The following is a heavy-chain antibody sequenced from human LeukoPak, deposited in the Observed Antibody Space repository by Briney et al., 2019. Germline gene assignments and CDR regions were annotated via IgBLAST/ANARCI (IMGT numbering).Heavy chain of an antibody. Sequence: PGGSLRLSCAASGFTFSNYLMTWVRQAPGKGLELVADIKADGSEKYYVDSVKGRFTILRDNAKNSLYLQMNSLRAEDTAVYYCARRAGGYSHPYDYWGQGVLVTVSS. V-gene: IGHV3-7*01. CDR3: ARRAGGYSHPYDY. CDR1: GFTFSNYL. CDR2: IKADGSEK. D-gene: IGHD4-23*01. J-gene: IGHJ4*02.